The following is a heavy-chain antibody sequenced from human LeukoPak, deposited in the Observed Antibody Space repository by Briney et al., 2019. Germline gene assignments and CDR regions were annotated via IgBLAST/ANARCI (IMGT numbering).Heavy chain of an antibody. Sequence: PSETLSLTCSVSGGSITNYYWSWIRQPPGKGLEWIGYIYYSGSTNYNPSLKSRVTISVDTSKNQFSLKLSSVTAADTAVYYCASLEAKVVTPGASDIWGQGTMVTVSS. V-gene: IGHV4-59*08. CDR2: IYYSGST. J-gene: IGHJ3*02. CDR1: GGSITNYY. D-gene: IGHD4-23*01. CDR3: ASLEAKVVTPGASDI.